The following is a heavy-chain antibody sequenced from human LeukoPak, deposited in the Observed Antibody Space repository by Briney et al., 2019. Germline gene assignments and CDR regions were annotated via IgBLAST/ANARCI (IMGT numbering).Heavy chain of an antibody. D-gene: IGHD2-15*01. Sequence: GGSLRLSCAASGFTFSSNSMNWVRQAPGKGLEWVSSISSSSSDIYYADSVKGRFTISRDNAKNSLYLQMNSLRAEDTAVYYCARGYCSGGGCYSYYYYYYVDVWGRGTTVTVSS. CDR2: ISSSSSDI. V-gene: IGHV3-21*01. CDR1: GFTFSSNS. J-gene: IGHJ6*03. CDR3: ARGYCSGGGCYSYYYYYYVDV.